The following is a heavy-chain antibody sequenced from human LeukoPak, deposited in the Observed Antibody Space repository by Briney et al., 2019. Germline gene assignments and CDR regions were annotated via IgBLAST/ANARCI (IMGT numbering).Heavy chain of an antibody. CDR1: GFTFSSYA. V-gene: IGHV3-64*01. CDR2: ISSNGGST. Sequence: GGSLRLSCAASGFTFSSYAMHWVRQAPGKGLEYVSAISSNGGSTYYANSVKGRFTISRDNSKNTLYLQMGSLRAEDMAVYYCARDAEGDIVVVPAAIDYWGQGTLVTVSS. J-gene: IGHJ4*02. CDR3: ARDAEGDIVVVPAAIDY. D-gene: IGHD2-2*01.